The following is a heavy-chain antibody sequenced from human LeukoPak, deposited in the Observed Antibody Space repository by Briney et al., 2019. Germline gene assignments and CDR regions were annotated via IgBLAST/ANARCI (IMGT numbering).Heavy chain of an antibody. V-gene: IGHV4-39*07. CDR2: IYYSGST. CDR3: ARVDTAMVFDY. Sequence: SETRSLTCTVSGGSISSSSYYWGWIRQPPGKGLEWIGSIYYSGSTYYNPSLKSRVTISVDTSKNQFSLKLSSVTAADTAVYYCARVDTAMVFDYWGQGTLVTVSS. D-gene: IGHD5-18*01. CDR1: GGSISSSSYY. J-gene: IGHJ4*02.